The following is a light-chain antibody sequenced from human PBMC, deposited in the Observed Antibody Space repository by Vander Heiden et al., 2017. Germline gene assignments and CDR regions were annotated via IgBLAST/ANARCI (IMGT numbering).Light chain of an antibody. Sequence: SALTQPPSASGSLGQSVTISCTGTSSDVGAHNYVSWYQQHPGKVPQLLIFQVTKRLSGVPARFSGSKSGNMASLTVSGLQAEDEAAYYCSSDGGDDNFVVFGGGTNLTVL. J-gene: IGLJ2*01. CDR2: QVT. V-gene: IGLV2-8*01. CDR3: SSDGGDDNFVV. CDR1: SSDVGAHNY.